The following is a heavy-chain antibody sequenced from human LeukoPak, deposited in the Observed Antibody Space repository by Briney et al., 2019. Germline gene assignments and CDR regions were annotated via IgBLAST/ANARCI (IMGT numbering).Heavy chain of an antibody. CDR1: GGSFSRYY. V-gene: IGHV4-34*01. CDR3: ARGATISETGYFDF. J-gene: IGHJ4*03. D-gene: IGHD5-24*01. CDR2: IDHRGDT. Sequence: PSETLSLTCAVYGGSFSRYYWSWIRQSPGKGLEWIAEIDHRGDTNYNPSVKSRVTISVDTSKNQFSLKVRSLSAADTAVFYCARGATISETGYFDFWGQGTLVTVSS.